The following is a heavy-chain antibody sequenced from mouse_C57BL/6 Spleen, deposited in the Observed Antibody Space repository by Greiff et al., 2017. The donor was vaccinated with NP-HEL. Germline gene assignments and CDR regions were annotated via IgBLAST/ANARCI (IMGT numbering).Heavy chain of an antibody. Sequence: VQLQQSGAELVRPGTSVKVSCKASGYAFTNYLIEWVKQRPGQGLEWIGVINPGSGGTNYNEKFKGKATLTADKSSSTAYMQLSSLTSEDSAVYFCARGNDGYPDCWGQGTTLTVSS. V-gene: IGHV1-54*01. CDR1: GYAFTNYL. CDR3: ARGNDGYPDC. D-gene: IGHD2-3*01. CDR2: INPGSGGT. J-gene: IGHJ2*01.